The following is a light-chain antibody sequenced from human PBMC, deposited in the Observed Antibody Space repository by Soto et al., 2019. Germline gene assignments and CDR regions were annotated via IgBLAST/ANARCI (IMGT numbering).Light chain of an antibody. V-gene: IGKV1-39*01. J-gene: IGKJ4*01. Sequence: DIQMTQSPSSLSASVGDRVTITCRASQTISNYLNWYQQKPGKAPNLLIYAASTLQSGVPSRFSGSGSGTDFTLTISSLQPEDFATYYCQQLESYPSTFGGGTKVDIK. CDR3: QQLESYPST. CDR2: AAS. CDR1: QTISNY.